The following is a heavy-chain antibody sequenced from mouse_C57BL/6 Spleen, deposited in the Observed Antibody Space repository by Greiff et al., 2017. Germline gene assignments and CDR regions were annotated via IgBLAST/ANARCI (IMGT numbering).Heavy chain of an antibody. CDR2: IRNKANNHAT. J-gene: IGHJ2*01. V-gene: IGHV6-6*01. CDR1: GFTFSDAW. CDR3: TSITTVPFDY. D-gene: IGHD1-1*01. Sequence: EVKVEESGGGLVQPGGSMKLSCAASGFTFSDAWMDWVRQSPEKGLEWVAEIRNKANNHATYYAVSVKGRFTISRDDSKSSVYLQMNSLRAEDTGIYYCTSITTVPFDYWGQGTTLTVSS.